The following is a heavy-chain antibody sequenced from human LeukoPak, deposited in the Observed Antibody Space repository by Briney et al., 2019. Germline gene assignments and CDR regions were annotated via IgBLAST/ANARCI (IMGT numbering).Heavy chain of an antibody. CDR3: AKIVGNYGFDF. V-gene: IGHV3-23*01. J-gene: IGHJ4*02. Sequence: GGSLRLSCAASGFAFSTFGMSWVRQAARKGLEWVSTIDISGGPTYYADSVKGRFTISRDNSKNSLYLQMNSLRAEDTAVYYCAKIVGNYGFDFWGQGTLVTVSS. CDR2: IDISGGPT. D-gene: IGHD1-26*01. CDR1: GFAFSTFG.